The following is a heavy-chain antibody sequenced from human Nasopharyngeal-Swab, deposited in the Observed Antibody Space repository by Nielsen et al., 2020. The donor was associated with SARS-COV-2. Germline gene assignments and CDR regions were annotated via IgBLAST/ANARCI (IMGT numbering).Heavy chain of an antibody. Sequence: SVKVSCKASGGTFSSYAISWVRQAPGQGLEWMGGIIPIFGTANYVQKFQGRVTITADESTSTAYMELSSLRSEDTAAYYCARNPGVVLEYGWFDPWGQGTLVTVSS. CDR3: ARNPGVVLEYGWFDP. J-gene: IGHJ5*02. D-gene: IGHD3-3*01. CDR1: GGTFSSYA. CDR2: IIPIFGTA. V-gene: IGHV1-69*13.